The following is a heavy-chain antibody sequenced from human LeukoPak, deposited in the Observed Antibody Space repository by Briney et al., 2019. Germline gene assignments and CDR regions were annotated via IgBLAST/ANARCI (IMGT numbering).Heavy chain of an antibody. CDR1: GYSISSGYY. Sequence: PSETLSLTCTVSGYSISSGYYWGWIRQPPGKGLEWIGSIYHSGSTYYNPSLKSRVTISVDTSKNQFSLKLSSVTAADTAVYYCARHRSGWLQSSFDYWGQGTLVTVSS. CDR2: IYHSGST. D-gene: IGHD5-24*01. CDR3: ARHRSGWLQSSFDY. V-gene: IGHV4-38-2*02. J-gene: IGHJ4*02.